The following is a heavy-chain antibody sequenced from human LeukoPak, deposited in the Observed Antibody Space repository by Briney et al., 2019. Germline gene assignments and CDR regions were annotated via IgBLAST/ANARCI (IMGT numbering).Heavy chain of an antibody. CDR1: GFTFSSYG. D-gene: IGHD3/OR15-3a*01. CDR2: IRYDGSNK. V-gene: IGHV3-30*02. CDR3: AKDWTGDPSVYYYMDV. Sequence: PGGSLRLSCAASGFTFSSYGMHWVRQAPGKGLEWVAFIRYDGSNKYYADSVKGRFTISRDNSKNTLYLQMNSLRAEDTAVYYCAKDWTGDPSVYYYMDVWGKGTTVTVSS. J-gene: IGHJ6*03.